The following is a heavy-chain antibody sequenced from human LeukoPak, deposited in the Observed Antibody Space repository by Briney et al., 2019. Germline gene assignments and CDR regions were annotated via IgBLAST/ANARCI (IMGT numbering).Heavy chain of an antibody. CDR3: ARVDCDVLTGPNYYYGMDV. V-gene: IGHV4-30-4*01. D-gene: IGHD3-9*01. CDR1: GGSINTGDYY. CDR2: IYYSGAT. Sequence: SETLSLTCTVSGGSINTGDYYWSWIRQPPGKGLEWIGFIYYSGATNYTPSLKSRVTMSPDTSKNQFSLKLRSVTAADTAVYYCARVDCDVLTGPNYYYGMDVWGQGTTVTVSS. J-gene: IGHJ6*02.